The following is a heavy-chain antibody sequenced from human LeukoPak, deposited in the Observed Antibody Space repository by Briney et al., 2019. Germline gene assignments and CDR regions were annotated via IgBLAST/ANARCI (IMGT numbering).Heavy chain of an antibody. Sequence: SVKVSCKASGGTFSSYAISWVRQAPGQGLEWMGGIIPIFGTANYAQKFQGRVTITADESTSTAYMELSSLRSEGTAVYYCARANSETEMATIHLGYYYGMDVWGQGTTVTASS. CDR1: GGTFSSYA. CDR3: ARANSETEMATIHLGYYYGMDV. D-gene: IGHD5-24*01. CDR2: IIPIFGTA. V-gene: IGHV1-69*13. J-gene: IGHJ6*02.